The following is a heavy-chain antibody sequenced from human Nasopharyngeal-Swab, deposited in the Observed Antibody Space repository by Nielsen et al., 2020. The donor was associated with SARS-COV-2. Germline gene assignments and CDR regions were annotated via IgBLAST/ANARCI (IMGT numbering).Heavy chain of an antibody. CDR2: IKQDGSEK. CDR3: ARVGGRTSPMGS. Sequence: GSLRLSCAASGFTFSSYAMSWVRQAPAKGLEWVASIKQDGSEKNYVDSVKGRFTISRDNAKNSLFLQMDSLRTEDTAFYYCARVGGRTSPMGSWGQGTLVTVSS. CDR1: GFTFSSYA. V-gene: IGHV3-7*01. J-gene: IGHJ4*02. D-gene: IGHD3-10*01.